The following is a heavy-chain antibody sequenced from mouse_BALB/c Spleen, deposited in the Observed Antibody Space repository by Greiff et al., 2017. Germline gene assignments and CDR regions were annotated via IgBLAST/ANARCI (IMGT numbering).Heavy chain of an antibody. CDR2: ISSGGSYT. V-gene: IGHV5-9-4*01. Sequence: EVQVVESGGGLVQPGGSRKLSCAASGFTFSSYAMPWVRQAPEKRLEWVAEISSGGSYTYYPDTVTGRFTISRVNAKNTLYLEMSSLRSEDTAMYNYARGDYGSSYGFAYWGQGTLVTVSA. J-gene: IGHJ3*01. D-gene: IGHD1-1*01. CDR3: ARGDYGSSYGFAY. CDR1: GFTFSSYA.